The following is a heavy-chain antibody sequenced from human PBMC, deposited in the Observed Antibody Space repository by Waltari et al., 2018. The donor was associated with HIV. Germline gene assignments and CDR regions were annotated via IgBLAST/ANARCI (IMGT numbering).Heavy chain of an antibody. J-gene: IGHJ4*02. CDR1: DTAFIGSV. D-gene: IGHD2-15*01. Sequence: QVLLKQSPSQFRKPGTAVRVSGKSSDTAFIGSVINWVWQAPGQGLEWMGLIDTKTGSPTYAQVFSGLLILSLHTSVSTSYLLIRALKTNDPATYHCAEGYGAFDFDYWGQGTLITVSP. V-gene: IGHV7-4-1*01. CDR3: AEGYGAFDFDY. CDR2: IDTKTGSP.